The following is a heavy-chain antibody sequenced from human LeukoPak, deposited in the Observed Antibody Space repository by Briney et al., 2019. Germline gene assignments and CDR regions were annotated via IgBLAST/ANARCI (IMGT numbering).Heavy chain of an antibody. V-gene: IGHV3-74*03. CDR1: GFTFSNYW. J-gene: IGHJ4*02. D-gene: IGHD2-15*01. CDR2: INSDGSIT. Sequence: GGSLRLSCAASGFTFSNYWMQWVRQAPGKGLVWVSRINSDGSITTYADSVKGRFTVSRDNAKNTLFLQTNSLGDEDTAVYYCARGGYCSGGSCYRGFDSWGQGTLVTVSS. CDR3: ARGGYCSGGSCYRGFDS.